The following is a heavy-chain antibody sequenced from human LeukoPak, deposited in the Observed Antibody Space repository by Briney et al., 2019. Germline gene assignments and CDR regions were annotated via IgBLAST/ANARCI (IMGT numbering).Heavy chain of an antibody. Sequence: GGSLRLSCAASGFTFSSYDMHWVRQATGKGLEWDSAIGTAGDTYYPGSVKGRFTISRENAKNSLCLQMNSLRAGDTAVYYCARGTRLGVVDYWGQGTLVTVSS. J-gene: IGHJ4*02. V-gene: IGHV3-13*01. CDR1: GFTFSSYD. CDR2: IGTAGDT. D-gene: IGHD3-16*01. CDR3: ARGTRLGVVDY.